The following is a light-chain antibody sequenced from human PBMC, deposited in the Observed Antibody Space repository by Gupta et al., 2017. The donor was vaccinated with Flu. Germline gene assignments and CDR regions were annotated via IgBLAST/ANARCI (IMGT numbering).Light chain of an antibody. V-gene: IGLV2-8*01. J-gene: IGLJ1*01. CDR2: EVT. Sequence: QSALTQPPSASGSPGPSFTISCTGTSSDLGAYKYVSWHQQHAGKARKLIIYEVTKRPAGVPDRFSGSKAGNTAALTVSGLKAEEEGDYYCSANTVSDTFVFGTGTAVTVL. CDR1: SSDLGAYKY. CDR3: SANTVSDTFV.